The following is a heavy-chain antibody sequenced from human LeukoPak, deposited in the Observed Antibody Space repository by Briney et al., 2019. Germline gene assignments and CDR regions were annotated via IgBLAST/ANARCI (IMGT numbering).Heavy chain of an antibody. V-gene: IGHV3-23*01. D-gene: IGHD6-13*01. Sequence: PGGSLRLSCAASGFTFSSYGMSWVRQAPGKGLEWVSAISGSGGSTYYADSVKGRFTISRDNSKNTMYLQMNSLRAQDTAVYYCANGRSSSWYGWFDAWSQRTLVTVHS. CDR2: ISGSGGST. CDR1: GFTFSSYG. J-gene: IGHJ5*02. CDR3: ANGRSSSWYGWFDA.